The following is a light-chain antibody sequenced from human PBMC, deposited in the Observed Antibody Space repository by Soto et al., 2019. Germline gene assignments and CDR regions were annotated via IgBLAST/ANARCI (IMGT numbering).Light chain of an antibody. CDR3: QQYNDRPLT. J-gene: IGKJ4*01. CDR1: QSVRSN. Sequence: EIVMTQSPAILSVSPGERATLSCRASQSVRSNLAWYQHKPGQAPRLLIYGASTRATGIPARFSGSGSGTEFTLTISSLQSEDFAVYYCQQYNDRPLTFGGGAHVESK. CDR2: GAS. V-gene: IGKV3-15*01.